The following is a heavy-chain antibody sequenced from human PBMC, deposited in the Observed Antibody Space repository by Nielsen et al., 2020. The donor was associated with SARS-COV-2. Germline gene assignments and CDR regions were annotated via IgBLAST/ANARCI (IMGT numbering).Heavy chain of an antibody. J-gene: IGHJ4*02. Sequence: GESLKISCAASGFTFSSYAMHWVRQAPGKGLEWVAVISYDGSNKYYADSVKGRFTISRDNSKNTLYLQMNSLRAEDTAVYYCARDPKMSGWYRLLPGYWGQGTLVTVSS. CDR1: GFTFSSYA. V-gene: IGHV3-30*04. CDR2: ISYDGSNK. D-gene: IGHD6-19*01. CDR3: ARDPKMSGWYRLLPGY.